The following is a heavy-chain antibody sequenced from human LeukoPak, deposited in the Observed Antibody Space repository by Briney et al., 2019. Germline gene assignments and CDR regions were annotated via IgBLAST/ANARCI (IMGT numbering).Heavy chain of an antibody. J-gene: IGHJ4*02. D-gene: IGHD6-19*01. V-gene: IGHV1-18*01. CDR3: ARDGNIAVAGTGDY. CDR1: GYTFTTYG. CDR2: ISAYNGNT. Sequence: EASVKVSCKASGYTFTTYGISWVRQAPGQGLEWMGWISAYNGNTNYAQKLQGRVTMTTDTSTSTAYMELRSLRSDDTAVYYCARDGNIAVAGTGDYWGQGTLVTVSS.